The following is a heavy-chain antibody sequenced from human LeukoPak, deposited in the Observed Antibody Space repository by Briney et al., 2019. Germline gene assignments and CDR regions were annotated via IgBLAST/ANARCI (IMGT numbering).Heavy chain of an antibody. Sequence: ASVKVSCKASGYTFIDDYIHWLRQAHGQGLEWMGWINPNTGGTKFAQKFQGRVTMTRDTSISTAYMELSRLRSDDTAVYYCATAMVRYYYYYMDVWGKGTTVTISS. D-gene: IGHD2-2*01. V-gene: IGHV1-2*02. CDR3: ATAMVRYYYYYMDV. CDR2: INPNTGGT. J-gene: IGHJ6*03. CDR1: GYTFIDDY.